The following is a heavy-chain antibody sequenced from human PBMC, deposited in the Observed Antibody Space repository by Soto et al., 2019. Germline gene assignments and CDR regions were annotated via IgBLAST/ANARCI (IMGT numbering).Heavy chain of an antibody. Sequence: ASVKVSCKASGYTFTSYGISWVRQAPGQGLEWMGWISAYNGNTNYAQKLQGRVTMTTDTSTSTAYMELRSLRSDDTAVYYCATSERTDSSGYYYPAPPDAFDIWGQGTMVTVSS. CDR1: GYTFTSYG. CDR2: ISAYNGNT. J-gene: IGHJ3*02. V-gene: IGHV1-18*01. CDR3: ATSERTDSSGYYYPAPPDAFDI. D-gene: IGHD3-22*01.